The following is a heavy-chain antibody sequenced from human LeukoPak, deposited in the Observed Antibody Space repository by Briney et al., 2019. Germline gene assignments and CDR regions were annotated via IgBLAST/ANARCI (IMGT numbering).Heavy chain of an antibody. V-gene: IGHV3-73*01. J-gene: IGHJ6*03. CDR1: GFTFSGSA. CDR2: IRSKANSYAT. D-gene: IGHD6-19*01. CDR3: TTSLPSIAVAGTSDYYYMDV. Sequence: GGSLRLSCAVSGFTFSGSAMHWVRQASGKGLEWVGRIRSKANSYATAYAASVKGRFTISRDDSKNTAYLQMNSLKTEDTAVYYCTTSLPSIAVAGTSDYYYMDVWGKGTTVTVSS.